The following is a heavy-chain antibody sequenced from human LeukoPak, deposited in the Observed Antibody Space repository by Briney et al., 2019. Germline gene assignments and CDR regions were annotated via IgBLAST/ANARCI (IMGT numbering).Heavy chain of an antibody. CDR3: AREGYSYGLGI. J-gene: IGHJ4*02. Sequence: SETLSLTCAVYGGSFSGYYWSWIRQPAGKGLEWIGRIYTSGSTNYNPSLKSRVTMSVDTSKNQFSLKLSSVTAADTAVYYCAREGYSYGLGIWGQGTLVTVSS. D-gene: IGHD5-18*01. V-gene: IGHV4-4*07. CDR2: IYTSGST. CDR1: GGSFSGYY.